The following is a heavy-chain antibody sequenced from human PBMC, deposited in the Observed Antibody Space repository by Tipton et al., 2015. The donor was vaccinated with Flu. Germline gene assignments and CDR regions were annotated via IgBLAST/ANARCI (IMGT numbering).Heavy chain of an antibody. CDR1: GGSISSYY. CDR2: IYYSGST. J-gene: IGHJ6*03. CDR3: ARLSGPPHYYYYYMDV. V-gene: IGHV4-59*01. D-gene: IGHD2-15*01. Sequence: TLSLTCTVSGGSISSYYWSWIRQPPGKGLEWIGYIYYSGSTNYNPSLKSRVTITVDTSKNQFSLKLSSVTAADTAVYYCARLSGPPHYYYYYMDVWGKGTTVTVSS.